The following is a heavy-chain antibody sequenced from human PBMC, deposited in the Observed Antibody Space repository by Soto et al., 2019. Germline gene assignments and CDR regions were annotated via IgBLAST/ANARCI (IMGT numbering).Heavy chain of an antibody. CDR2: IKQDGSEK. V-gene: IGHV3-7*03. CDR1: GFTFSSYW. Sequence: GGSLRLSCAASGFTFSSYWMSWVRQAPGKGLEWVANIKQDGSEKYYVDSVKGRFTISRDNAKNSLYLQMNSLRAEDTAVYYCAREPRFLEWLPHYGMDVWGQGTTVTVSS. CDR3: AREPRFLEWLPHYGMDV. J-gene: IGHJ6*02. D-gene: IGHD3-3*01.